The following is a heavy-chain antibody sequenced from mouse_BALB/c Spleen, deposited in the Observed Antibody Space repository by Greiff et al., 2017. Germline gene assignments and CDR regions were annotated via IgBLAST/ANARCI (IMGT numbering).Heavy chain of an antibody. CDR1: GFTFSDFY. J-gene: IGHJ2*01. CDR3: ARGAHGYFYFDY. D-gene: IGHD2-3*01. V-gene: IGHV7-1*02. Sequence: EVKVVESGGGLVQPGGSLRLSCATSGFTFSDFYMEWVRQPPGKRLEWIAASRNKANDYTTDYSASVKGRFIVSRDTSQSILYLQMNALIAEDTAIYYCARGAHGYFYFDYWGQGTTLTVSS. CDR2: SRNKANDYTT.